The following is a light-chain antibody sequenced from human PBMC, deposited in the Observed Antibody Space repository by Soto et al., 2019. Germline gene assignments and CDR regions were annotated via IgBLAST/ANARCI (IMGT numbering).Light chain of an antibody. CDR1: KLGDKY. J-gene: IGLJ1*01. V-gene: IGLV3-1*01. CDR3: QAWDSSTASFV. Sequence: SYELTQPPSVSVSPGQTASITCSGDKLGDKYACWYQQKPGQSPVVVMYQDNKRPSGIPERFSGSNSGNTATLTISGTQAMDEADYYCQAWDSSTASFVFGTGTKLTVL. CDR2: QDN.